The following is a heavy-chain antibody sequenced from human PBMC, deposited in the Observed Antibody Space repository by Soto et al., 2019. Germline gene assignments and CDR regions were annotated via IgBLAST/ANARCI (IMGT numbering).Heavy chain of an antibody. CDR2: INPGGGSA. D-gene: IGHD6-19*01. J-gene: IGHJ6*02. V-gene: IGHV1-46*01. CDR3: ARDTSGWSLNGLDV. CDR1: GRAITRYY. Sequence: QVDLVQSGAEVKKPGASLTFSCKASGRAITRYYIHWVRQAHGRGLEWMGIINPGGGSASYAQKFQDRVTIDKDTSTGTVYMDLRSLRTEDTAVYYCARDTSGWSLNGLDVWGQGTTVNVSS.